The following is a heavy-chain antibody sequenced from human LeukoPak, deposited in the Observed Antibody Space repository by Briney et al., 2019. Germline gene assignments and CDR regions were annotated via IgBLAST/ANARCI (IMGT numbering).Heavy chain of an antibody. Sequence: SETLSLTCAVYGGTFSGYYWSWIRQPPGKGLEWIGEINHSGSTNYNTSLKSRVTLSVDTSKNQFSLQLSSVTAADTAVYYCARPRIAVPGGYCQRWAQGPLVTVSS. CDR3: ARPRIAVPGGYCQR. CDR1: GGTFSGYY. V-gene: IGHV4-34*01. J-gene: IGHJ1*01. D-gene: IGHD6-19*01. CDR2: INHSGST.